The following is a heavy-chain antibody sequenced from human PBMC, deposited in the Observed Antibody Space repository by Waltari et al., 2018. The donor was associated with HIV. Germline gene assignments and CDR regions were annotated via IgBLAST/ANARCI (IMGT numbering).Heavy chain of an antibody. J-gene: IGHJ4*02. CDR3: ARSPDKSVWFRPIDY. CDR1: GDSISSSTW. CDR2: IYHNGTT. Sequence: QVQLQESGPGLVKPSGTLSLTCSVSGDSISSSTWWTWVRQSPGKGLEWIGEIYHNGTTNYNPSFESRVTMSVDKSKSHFSLTLSSLTAADTAVYYCARSPDKSVWFRPIDYWGQGALVSVSS. V-gene: IGHV4-4*02. D-gene: IGHD6-19*01.